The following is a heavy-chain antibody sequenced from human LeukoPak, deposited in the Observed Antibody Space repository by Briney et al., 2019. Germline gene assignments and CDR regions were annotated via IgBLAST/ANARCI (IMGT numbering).Heavy chain of an antibody. Sequence: GSLRLSCAASGFTFSSYWMSWVRQAPGKGLEWVANIKQDGSEKYYVDSVKGRFTISRDNAKNSLYLQMNSLKTEDTAVYFCTSGYSVARHDHYWGPGTQVIVSS. CDR3: TSGYSVARHDHY. CDR2: IKQDGSEK. D-gene: IGHD5/OR15-5a*01. V-gene: IGHV3-7*03. CDR1: GFTFSSYW. J-gene: IGHJ4*02.